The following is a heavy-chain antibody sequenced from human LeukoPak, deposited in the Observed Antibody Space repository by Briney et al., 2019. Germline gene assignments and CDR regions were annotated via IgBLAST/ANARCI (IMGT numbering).Heavy chain of an antibody. J-gene: IGHJ5*02. D-gene: IGHD6-13*01. CDR1: GYTFINYA. CDR2: INAGNGNT. V-gene: IGHV1-3*01. Sequence: ASVKVSCKASGYTFINYAINWGRQAPGQRPEWIGWINAGNGNTKYSQKFQGRVTITRDTSASTAYMELSSLRSEDTAVYYCARGAVRIAAAGIFNWFDPWGQGTLVTVSS. CDR3: ARGAVRIAAAGIFNWFDP.